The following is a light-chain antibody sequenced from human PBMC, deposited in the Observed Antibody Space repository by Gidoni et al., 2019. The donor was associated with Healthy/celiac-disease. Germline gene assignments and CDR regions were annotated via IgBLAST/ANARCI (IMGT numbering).Light chain of an antibody. Sequence: DIQMTQSPSTLSASVGDRVTITCRASQSISSWLAWYQQKPGKAPKLLIYDASNLESGVPSRFSGSGSGTEFTLTISSLQPDDFATYYCQQYNSYSPTFGQXTKVEIK. CDR3: QQYNSYSPT. CDR2: DAS. CDR1: QSISSW. J-gene: IGKJ1*01. V-gene: IGKV1-5*01.